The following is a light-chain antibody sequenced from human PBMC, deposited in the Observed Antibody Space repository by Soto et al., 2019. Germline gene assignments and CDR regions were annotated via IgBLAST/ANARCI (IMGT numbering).Light chain of an antibody. CDR1: SSDVGGYNF. J-gene: IGLJ3*02. V-gene: IGLV2-14*01. CDR3: SSYTSISTLV. CDR2: EVS. Sequence: QSALTQPASVSGSPGQSITISCTGTSSDVGGYNFVSWYQQHPDKAPKLMIYEVSDRPSGVSSRFSGSKSGNTASLTISGLQAEDEADYYCSSYTSISTLVFGGGTKLTVL.